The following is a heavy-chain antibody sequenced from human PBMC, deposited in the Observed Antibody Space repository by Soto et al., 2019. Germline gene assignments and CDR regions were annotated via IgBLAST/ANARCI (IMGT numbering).Heavy chain of an antibody. J-gene: IGHJ4*02. CDR2: VNHSGST. V-gene: IGHV4-34*01. CDR1: GGSFSGYY. Sequence: QVQLQQWGAGLLKPSETLSLTCAVYGGSFSGYYWSWIRQPPGKGLEWIGEVNHSGSTNYNPTLKSRVTISVDTSKNPFSLKLISVAAADTAVYYCARGYGRTFDYWGQGTLVTVSS. CDR3: ARGYGRTFDY. D-gene: IGHD3-10*01.